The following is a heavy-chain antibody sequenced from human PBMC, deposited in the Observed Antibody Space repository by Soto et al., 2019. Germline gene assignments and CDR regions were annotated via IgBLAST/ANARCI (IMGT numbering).Heavy chain of an antibody. V-gene: IGHV3-23*01. Sequence: EVQLLESGGGLVQPGGSLRLSCAASGFTFGTYAMTWVRKAPGKGLEWVSAISGRGSSTYSADSVRGRFIISRDNSKNTLYLQMSSLRAEDTAVYYCAKGGWTAGMDVWGQGTTVTVSS. CDR1: GFTFGTYA. CDR2: ISGRGSST. D-gene: IGHD6-19*01. CDR3: AKGGWTAGMDV. J-gene: IGHJ6*02.